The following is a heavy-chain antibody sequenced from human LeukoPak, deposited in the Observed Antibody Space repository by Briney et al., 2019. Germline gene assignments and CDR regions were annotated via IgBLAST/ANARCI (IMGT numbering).Heavy chain of an antibody. CDR2: IDPSDSST. Sequence: GESLKISCKGSGYSFTSYWISWVRQMPGKGVEWRGRIDPSDSSTNYSPSFQGHVTISADKSISTAYLQWSSLKASDTAMYYCARLGADCSGGSCYHTWGQGTLVTVSS. CDR3: ARLGADCSGGSCYHT. V-gene: IGHV5-10-1*01. D-gene: IGHD2-15*01. J-gene: IGHJ5*02. CDR1: GYSFTSYW.